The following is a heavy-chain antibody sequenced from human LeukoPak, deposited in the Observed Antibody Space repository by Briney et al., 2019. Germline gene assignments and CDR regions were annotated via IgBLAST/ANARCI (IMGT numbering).Heavy chain of an antibody. J-gene: IGHJ6*03. CDR3: ARGGHYYYYYYMDV. V-gene: IGHV1-46*01. D-gene: IGHD3-16*01. CDR2: ISTSGGST. Sequence: ASVTLSCTAFGYTFTSNYMHWVRHAPGQGPERMGVISTSGGSTTYAQKFQGRFTLTRDMSTSTDYLELSSLRSEDTAVYYCARGGHYYYYYYMDVWGKGTTVTVSS. CDR1: GYTFTSNY.